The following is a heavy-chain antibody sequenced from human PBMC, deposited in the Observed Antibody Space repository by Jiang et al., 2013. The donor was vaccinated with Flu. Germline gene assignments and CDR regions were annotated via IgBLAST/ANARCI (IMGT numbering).Heavy chain of an antibody. J-gene: IGHJ6*02. D-gene: IGHD3-22*01. CDR3: ARGPRVPATEMIVVVPPRDYYGMDV. V-gene: IGHV1-46*01. Sequence: GGSTSYAQKFQGRVTMTRDTSTSTVYMELSSLRSEDTAVYYCARGPRVPATEMIVVVPPRDYYGMDVWGQGTTVTVSS. CDR2: GGST.